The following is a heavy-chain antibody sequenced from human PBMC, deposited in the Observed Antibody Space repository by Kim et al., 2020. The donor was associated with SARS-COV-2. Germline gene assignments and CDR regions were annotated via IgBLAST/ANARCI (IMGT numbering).Heavy chain of an antibody. CDR2: IWNDGSNK. V-gene: IGHV3-33*01. D-gene: IGHD1-26*01. CDR3: AREGIVGATNGMDV. J-gene: IGHJ6*02. CDR1: GFTFSSYG. Sequence: GGSLRLSCAASGFTFSSYGMHWVRQAPGKGLEWVAVIWNDGSNKYYADSVKGRFTISRDNSKNTLYLQMNSLRAEDTAVYYCAREGIVGATNGMDVWGQGTTVTVSS.